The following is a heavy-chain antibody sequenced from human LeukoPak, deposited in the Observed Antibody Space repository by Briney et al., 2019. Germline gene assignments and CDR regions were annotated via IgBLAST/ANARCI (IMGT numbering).Heavy chain of an antibody. CDR3: ARYRGASGYHFDY. Sequence: SETLSLTCTVSGGSISSSNWWSWVRQPPGKGLEWIGEIYRSGSTNYNPSLKSRVTISVDKSKNQFSLKLSSVTAAGTAMYYCARYRGASGYHFDYWGQGTLVTVSS. V-gene: IGHV4-4*02. CDR2: IYRSGST. CDR1: GGSISSSNW. D-gene: IGHD5-12*01. J-gene: IGHJ4*02.